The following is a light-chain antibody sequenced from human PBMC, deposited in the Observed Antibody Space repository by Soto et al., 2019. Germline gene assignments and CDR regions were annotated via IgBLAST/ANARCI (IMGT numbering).Light chain of an antibody. V-gene: IGKV3-20*01. CDR1: QNIASRS. CDR2: ASS. J-gene: IGKJ2*01. CDR3: QQYRSSPYT. Sequence: EIVLTQSPGTLSLSPGLRATLSCRASQNIASRSVAWYQQHPGQAPRLLIYASSTRATGIPDRFSGSGSGTDFTLTISRLEPEDFAVYCCQQYRSSPYTFGQGTKLEIK.